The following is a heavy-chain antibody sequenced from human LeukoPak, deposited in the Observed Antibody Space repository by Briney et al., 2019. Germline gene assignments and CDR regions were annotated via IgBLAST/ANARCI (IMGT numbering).Heavy chain of an antibody. CDR1: GFTFNSYA. Sequence: GGSLRLSCAASGFTFNSYAMSWVRQAPGKGLEWVSGISGSGGTTYYADSVKGRFTITRDNSKNTLYLQMNSLRAEDTAVYYCARGSYSEYYFDYWGQGTLVTVSS. V-gene: IGHV3-23*01. J-gene: IGHJ4*02. CDR2: ISGSGGTT. D-gene: IGHD3-22*01. CDR3: ARGSYSEYYFDY.